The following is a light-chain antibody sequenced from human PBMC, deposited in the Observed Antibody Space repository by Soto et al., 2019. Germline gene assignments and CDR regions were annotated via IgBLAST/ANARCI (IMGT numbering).Light chain of an antibody. V-gene: IGKV3-20*01. CDR3: QQYGNSPAIA. CDR1: QSVGSDY. Sequence: EIVLTQSPGTLSLSPGEGATLSCRASQSVGSDYLAWYQQKPGQAPRLLIYGASSRATGIPDRFSGSGSGTDFTLTISRREPEDFAVYYCQQYGNSPAIAFGGGTKVEIK. CDR2: GAS. J-gene: IGKJ4*01.